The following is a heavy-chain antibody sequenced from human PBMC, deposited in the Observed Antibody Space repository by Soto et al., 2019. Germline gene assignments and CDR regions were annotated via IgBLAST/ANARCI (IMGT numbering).Heavy chain of an antibody. J-gene: IGHJ6*02. CDR3: AREFGDYVWGSYRLYYYGMDV. CDR2: IYSSGRT. D-gene: IGHD3-16*02. Sequence: QVQLQESGPGLVKPSQTLSLTCTVSGGSISSGDYYWSWIRQPPGKGLEWFGYIYSSGRTYYNPFHKNRVTISVDTSKNHFALKLSSVTAADTAVYYCAREFGDYVWGSYRLYYYGMDVWGQGTTVTVSS. V-gene: IGHV4-30-4*01. CDR1: GGSISSGDYY.